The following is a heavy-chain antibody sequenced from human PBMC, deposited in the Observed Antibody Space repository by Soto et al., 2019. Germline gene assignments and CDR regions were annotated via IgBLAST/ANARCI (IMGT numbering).Heavy chain of an antibody. CDR2: IIPFFGTT. D-gene: IGHD2-15*01. Sequence: QVHLVQSGAEVKKPGSSVKVSCKASGGTFSSYPINWVRQAPGQGLEWMGGIIPFFGTTHSAQKFQGRLTITADESTSTTYMELSSLRSGYTAVYYCASRPVMEVAQYGLWFDHWGQGPLVTVSS. J-gene: IGHJ5*02. CDR1: GGTFSSYP. V-gene: IGHV1-69*01. CDR3: ASRPVMEVAQYGLWFDH.